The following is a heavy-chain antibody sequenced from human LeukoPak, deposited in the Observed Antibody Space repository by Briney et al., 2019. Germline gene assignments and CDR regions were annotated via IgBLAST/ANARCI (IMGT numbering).Heavy chain of an antibody. CDR3: ARGRITMVRGVISPPFY. CDR1: GYTFTSYG. V-gene: IGHV1-18*01. J-gene: IGHJ4*02. Sequence: ASVKVSCKASGYTFTSYGISWVRQAPGQGLEWMGWISAYNGNTNYAQKLQGRVTMTTDTSTSTAYMELRSLRSDDTAVYYCARGRITMVRGVISPPFYWGQGTLVTVSS. D-gene: IGHD3-10*01. CDR2: ISAYNGNT.